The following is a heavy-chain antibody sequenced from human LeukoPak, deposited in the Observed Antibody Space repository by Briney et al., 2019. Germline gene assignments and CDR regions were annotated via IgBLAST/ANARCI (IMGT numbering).Heavy chain of an antibody. Sequence: SETLSLTCTVSGGSISSSSYYWGWIRQPPGKGLEWIGSIYYSGSTYYNPSLKSRVTISVDTSKNQFSLKLSSVTAADTAVYYCARDRRITIFGVVPRVAFDIWGQGTMVTVSS. CDR3: ARDRRITIFGVVPRVAFDI. D-gene: IGHD3-3*01. J-gene: IGHJ3*02. CDR2: IYYSGST. CDR1: GGSISSSSYY. V-gene: IGHV4-39*07.